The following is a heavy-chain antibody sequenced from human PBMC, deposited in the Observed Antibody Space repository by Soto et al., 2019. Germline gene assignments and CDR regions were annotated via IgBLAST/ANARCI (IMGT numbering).Heavy chain of an antibody. Sequence: QVQLVQSGAEVKKPGASVMVSCRASGYTFTSHYMHWVRQAPGQGLEWMGMIDPSGGATTYAQKFQGRVTITRDTSTTTVYMELSSLRPDDTAVYSCSRGLWQWLFDYWGQGTLVTVSS. V-gene: IGHV1-46*03. J-gene: IGHJ4*02. D-gene: IGHD6-19*01. CDR2: IDPSGGAT. CDR3: SRGLWQWLFDY. CDR1: GYTFTSHY.